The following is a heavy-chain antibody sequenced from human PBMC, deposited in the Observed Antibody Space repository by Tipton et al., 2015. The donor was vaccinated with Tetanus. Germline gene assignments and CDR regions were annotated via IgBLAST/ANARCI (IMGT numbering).Heavy chain of an antibody. Sequence: SLRLSCAASGFIFSSYGIHWVRQAPGKGLEWVAVSWYDGTDKYYADFVKGRFTILRDDSKNTLYLEMNSLRAEATAVSLCAGEADGSGGSCFSGDFDNWGQGAQVAVSS. D-gene: IGHD2-15*01. CDR1: GFIFSSYG. CDR3: AGEADGSGGSCFSGDFDN. V-gene: IGHV3-33*01. CDR2: SWYDGTDK. J-gene: IGHJ4*02.